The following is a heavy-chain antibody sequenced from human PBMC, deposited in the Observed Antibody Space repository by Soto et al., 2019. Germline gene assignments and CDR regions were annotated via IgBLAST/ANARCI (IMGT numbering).Heavy chain of an antibody. CDR3: ARPGSGYDVLSGQYFYYYHTVDV. V-gene: IGHV3-30*04. CDR1: GFLFNTYA. Sequence: QVQLVDSGGGVVQPGRSLRLSCATSGFLFNTYAMHWVRQAPGKGLEWVAVISYDGRNTYYADSVKGRFTISRDNSRDTLCLQMNSLRTDDTGVYYCARPGSGYDVLSGQYFYYYHTVDVWGQGTTVTVSS. D-gene: IGHD3-3*01. J-gene: IGHJ6*02. CDR2: ISYDGRNT.